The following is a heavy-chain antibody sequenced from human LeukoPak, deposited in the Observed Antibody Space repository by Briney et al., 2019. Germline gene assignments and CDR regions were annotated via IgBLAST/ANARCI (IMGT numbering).Heavy chain of an antibody. D-gene: IGHD6-13*01. CDR2: ITGSTRST. CDR3: AKTSYSSSWYFDY. CDR1: GFSFSSYG. J-gene: IGHJ4*02. Sequence: PGGSLRLSCAASGFSFSSYGMSWVRQAPGTGLEWVSAITGSTRSTYYTDSVKGRFTISRDNSRNTLYLQMNSLRAEDTAVYYCAKTSYSSSWYFDYWGQGTLVTVSS. V-gene: IGHV3-23*01.